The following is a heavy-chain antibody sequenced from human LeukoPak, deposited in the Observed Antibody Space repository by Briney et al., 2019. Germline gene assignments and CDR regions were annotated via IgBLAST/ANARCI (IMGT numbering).Heavy chain of an antibody. CDR1: GDSISGFY. V-gene: IGHV4-59*12. D-gene: IGHD2-8*01. J-gene: IGHJ5*01. Sequence: SETLSLTCSVSGDSISGFYWSWIRQSPEKGLEWIAVTHYSGTTNYNPSLKSRVTISIDTSRQQFFLKLSSVTAADTAVYYCVLAPNSNWFDFWGQGTRVTVSS. CDR2: THYSGTT. CDR3: VLAPNSNWFDF.